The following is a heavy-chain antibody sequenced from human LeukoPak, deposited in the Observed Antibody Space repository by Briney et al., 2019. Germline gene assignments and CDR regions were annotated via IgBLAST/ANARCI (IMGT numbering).Heavy chain of an antibody. V-gene: IGHV4-31*03. CDR3: AREKAGSTSSIDY. J-gene: IGHJ4*02. CDR1: GGSISSRSYY. Sequence: PSETLSLTCTVSGGSISSRSYYWSWFRQHPGQGLEWIGYIYYSGSTYYNPSLKSRVIISVDTSKNQFSLKLSSVTAADTAVYYCAREKAGSTSSIDYWGQGTLVTVSS. D-gene: IGHD2-2*01. CDR2: IYYSGST.